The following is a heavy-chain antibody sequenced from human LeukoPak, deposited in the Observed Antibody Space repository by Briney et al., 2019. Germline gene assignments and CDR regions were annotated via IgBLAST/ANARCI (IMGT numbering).Heavy chain of an antibody. Sequence: ASVKVSCKASGYTFTSYAMHRVRQAPGQRLEWMGWINAGNGNTKYSQKFQGRVTITRDTSASTAYMELSSLRSEDTAVYYCARDRGLRLIRYTFDYWGQGTLVTVSS. J-gene: IGHJ4*02. CDR1: GYTFTSYA. V-gene: IGHV1-3*01. D-gene: IGHD3-10*01. CDR2: INAGNGNT. CDR3: ARDRGLRLIRYTFDY.